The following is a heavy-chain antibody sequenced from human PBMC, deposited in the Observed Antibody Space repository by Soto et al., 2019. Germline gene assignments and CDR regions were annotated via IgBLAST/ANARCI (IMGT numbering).Heavy chain of an antibody. D-gene: IGHD6-13*01. CDR2: IIPIFGTA. V-gene: IGHV1-69*13. J-gene: IGHJ4*02. CDR1: GGTFSSNA. Sequence: GASVKVSCKASGGTFSSNAISWVRQAPGQGLEWMGGIIPIFGTANYAQKFQGRVTITADESTSTAYMELSSLRSEDTAVYYCAREVSDRSSWYWCQGTLVTVSS. CDR3: AREVSDRSSWY.